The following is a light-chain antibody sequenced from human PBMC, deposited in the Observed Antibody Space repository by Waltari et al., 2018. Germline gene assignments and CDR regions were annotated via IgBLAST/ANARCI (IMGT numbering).Light chain of an antibody. J-gene: IGLJ2*01. CDR3: SAWDDNLNGVI. CDR2: TDD. Sequence: QSVLTQPPSASGTPGQRVTISCSGSTSNIGSNTVSWYQQIPGTAPKILIYTDDPLPSGVPDRFSGSKSGTSASLAISVPQSEDDAHYHCSAWDDNLNGVIFGGGTKLTVL. CDR1: TSNIGSNT. V-gene: IGLV1-44*01.